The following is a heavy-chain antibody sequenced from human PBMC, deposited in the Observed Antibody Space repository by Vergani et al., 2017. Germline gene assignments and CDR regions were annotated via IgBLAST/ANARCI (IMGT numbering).Heavy chain of an antibody. CDR3: AKXTSRASGCSGPDGY. V-gene: IGHV3-30*02. J-gene: IGHJ4*02. CDR2: IRYDGSNK. D-gene: IGHD3-10*02. CDR1: GFTFSSYG. Sequence: QVQLVESGGGVVQPGGSLTLSCAASGFTFSSYGMHWVRQAPGKGLEWVAFIRYDGSNKYYADSVKGRFTISRDNSKNTLYLQMNSLRAEDTAVYYCAKXTSRASGCSGPDGYWGQGTLVTVSS.